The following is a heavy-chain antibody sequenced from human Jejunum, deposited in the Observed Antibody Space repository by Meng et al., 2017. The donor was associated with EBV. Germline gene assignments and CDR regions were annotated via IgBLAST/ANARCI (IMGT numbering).Heavy chain of an antibody. J-gene: IGHJ4*02. Sequence: QLQLQESRSGLVKPSQTLSLTCAVSGDSITRGAYLWSWIRQPSGKGLEWIGNIYHIGSTYYNASLKSRVTISVDRSKNQFSLKLTSVTAADTAVYYCARGGPDFGDYVPFDYWGQGTLVTVSS. CDR3: ARGGPDFGDYVPFDY. V-gene: IGHV4-30-2*01. CDR2: IYHIGST. D-gene: IGHD4-17*01. CDR1: GDSITRGAYL.